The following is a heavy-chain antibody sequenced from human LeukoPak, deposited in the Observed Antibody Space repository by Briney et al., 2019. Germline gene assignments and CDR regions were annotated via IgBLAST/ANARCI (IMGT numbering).Heavy chain of an antibody. V-gene: IGHV3-7*01. J-gene: IGHJ4*02. CDR3: ARASWGYFDY. CDR1: GFTFSSYW. D-gene: IGHD7-27*01. Sequence: PGGSLRLSCAASGFTFSSYWRSWVRQAPGKGLEWVANIKQDGSEKYYVDSVKGRFTISRDNAKNSLYLQMNSLRAEDTAVYYCARASWGYFDYWGQGTLVTVSS. CDR2: IKQDGSEK.